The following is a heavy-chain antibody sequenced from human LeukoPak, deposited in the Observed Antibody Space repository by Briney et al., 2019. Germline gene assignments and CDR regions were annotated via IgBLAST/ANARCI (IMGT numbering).Heavy chain of an antibody. CDR2: IIPILGIA. Sequence: SVKVSCKASGGTFSSYAISWVRQAPGQGLEWMGRIIPILGIANYAQKFQGRVTITADKSTSTAYMELSSLRSEDTAVYYCARGTYYDILTGPRYYYYGMDVWGQGTTVTVSS. V-gene: IGHV1-69*04. D-gene: IGHD3-9*01. CDR3: ARGTYYDILTGPRYYYYGMDV. J-gene: IGHJ6*02. CDR1: GGTFSSYA.